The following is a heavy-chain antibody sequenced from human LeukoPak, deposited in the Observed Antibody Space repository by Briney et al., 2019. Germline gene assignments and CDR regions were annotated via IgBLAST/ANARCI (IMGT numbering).Heavy chain of an antibody. D-gene: IGHD1/OR15-1a*01. V-gene: IGHV4-4*07. CDR1: GGSISSYY. J-gene: IGHJ6*03. Sequence: SETLSLTCTVSGGSISSYYWSWIRQPAGKGLEWIGRIYSSGITNYNPSLKSRVTISVDTSKNQFSLKLSSVTAADTAVYYCARDEHGWNWDNYYYYYMDVWGKGTTVTVSS. CDR2: IYSSGIT. CDR3: ARDEHGWNWDNYYYYYMDV.